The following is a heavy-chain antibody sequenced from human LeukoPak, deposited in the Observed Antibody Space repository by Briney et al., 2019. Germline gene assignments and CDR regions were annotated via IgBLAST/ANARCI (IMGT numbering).Heavy chain of an antibody. Sequence: RGSLRLSCAASGFTFSSYWMSWVRQAPGKGLEWVANIKQDGSEKYYVDSVKGRFTISRDNAKNSLYLQMNSLRAEDTAVYYCARARDSHCSSTSCLSLGAFDIWGQGTMVTVSS. J-gene: IGHJ3*02. CDR2: IKQDGSEK. CDR3: ARARDSHCSSTSCLSLGAFDI. CDR1: GFTFSSYW. D-gene: IGHD2-2*01. V-gene: IGHV3-7*03.